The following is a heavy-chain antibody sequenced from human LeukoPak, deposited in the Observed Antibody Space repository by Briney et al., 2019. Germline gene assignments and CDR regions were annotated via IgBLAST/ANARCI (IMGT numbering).Heavy chain of an antibody. Sequence: SETLSLTCAVSGYSISSGYYWGWIRQPPGKGLEWIGSIYHSGSTYYNPSLKGRVTISVDTSKNQFSLKLSSVTAADTAVYYCARVPGIAVRYFDYWGQGTLVTVSS. CDR2: IYHSGST. V-gene: IGHV4-38-2*01. J-gene: IGHJ4*02. D-gene: IGHD6-19*01. CDR3: ARVPGIAVRYFDY. CDR1: GYSISSGYY.